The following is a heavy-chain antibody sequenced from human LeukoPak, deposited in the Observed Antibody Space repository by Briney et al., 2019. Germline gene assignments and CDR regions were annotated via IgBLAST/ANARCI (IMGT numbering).Heavy chain of an antibody. V-gene: IGHV4-34*01. J-gene: IGHJ4*02. CDR2: INHSGST. D-gene: IGHD6-13*01. CDR3: ARGYSSSWYGGY. CDR1: GGSFSGYY. Sequence: SETLSLTCAVYGGSFSGYYWSWIRQPPGKGLEWIGEINHSGSTNYNPSLKSRVTISVDTSKNQFSLKLSSVTAADTAVYYCARGYSSSWYGGYWGQGTLVTVSS.